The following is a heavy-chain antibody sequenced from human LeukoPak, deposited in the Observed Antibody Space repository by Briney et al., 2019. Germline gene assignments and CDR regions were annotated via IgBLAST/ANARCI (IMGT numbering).Heavy chain of an antibody. CDR1: GFTFSSYA. CDR3: AKGAEQWLVTGGFES. J-gene: IGHJ4*02. D-gene: IGHD6-19*01. Sequence: GGSLRLSCAASGFTFSSYAMSWVRQAPGKGLEWVSSISGSDGGTYYADSVRGRFTISRDDSRNTLYLQLNSLRAEDTAVYSCAKGAEQWLVTGGFESWGQGTLVTVS. V-gene: IGHV3-23*01. CDR2: ISGSDGGT.